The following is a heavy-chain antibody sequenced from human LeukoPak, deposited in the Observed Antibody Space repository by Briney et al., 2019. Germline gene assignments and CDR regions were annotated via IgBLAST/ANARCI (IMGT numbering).Heavy chain of an antibody. Sequence: PGGSLRLSCAASGFTFSSYGMHWVRQAPGKGLEWVAFIRYDGSNKYYADSVKGRFTISRDNSKNTLYLRMNSLRAEDTAVYYCAKDRIAVADPFDYWGQGTLVTVSS. CDR2: IRYDGSNK. CDR1: GFTFSSYG. V-gene: IGHV3-30*02. D-gene: IGHD6-19*01. J-gene: IGHJ4*02. CDR3: AKDRIAVADPFDY.